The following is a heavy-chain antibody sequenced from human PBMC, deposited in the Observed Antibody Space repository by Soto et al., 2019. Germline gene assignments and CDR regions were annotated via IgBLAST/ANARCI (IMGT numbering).Heavy chain of an antibody. J-gene: IGHJ5*02. D-gene: IGHD3-10*01. V-gene: IGHV4-39*07. CDR2: IYYRGNA. Sequence: PSETLSLTCSVSDDSINSDKYYWGWIRQPPGKGLEWIGSIYYRGNAYYNPSLQTRVTISLDRSKNQISLKLSSVTAADTAVYYCARDQAGGSPHDPWGQGTLVTVSS. CDR3: ARDQAGGSPHDP. CDR1: DDSINSDKYY.